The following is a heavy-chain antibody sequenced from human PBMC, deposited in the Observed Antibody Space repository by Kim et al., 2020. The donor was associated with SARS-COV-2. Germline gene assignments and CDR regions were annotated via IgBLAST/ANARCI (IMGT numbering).Heavy chain of an antibody. CDR1: GGSISSSSYY. Sequence: SETLSLTCTVSGGSISSSSYYWGWIRQPPGKGLEWIGSIYYSGSTYYNPSLKSRVTISVDTSKNQFSLKLSSVTAADTAVYYCARAGGYCSGGSCRRLYYFDDWGQGTLVTVSS. D-gene: IGHD2-15*01. CDR3: ARAGGYCSGGSCRRLYYFDD. V-gene: IGHV4-39*01. J-gene: IGHJ4*02. CDR2: IYYSGST.